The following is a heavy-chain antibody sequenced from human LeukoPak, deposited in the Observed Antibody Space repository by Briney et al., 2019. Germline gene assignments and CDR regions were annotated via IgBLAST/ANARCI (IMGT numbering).Heavy chain of an antibody. Sequence: GGSLRLSCEASGFTFSTYWMSWVRQAPGKGLEWVSSISSSSSYIYYADSVKGRFTISRDNAKNSLYLQMNSLRAEDTAVYYCARAGPPHYYFDYWGQGTLVTVSS. CDR1: GFTFSTYW. J-gene: IGHJ4*02. V-gene: IGHV3-21*01. CDR2: ISSSSSYI. CDR3: ARAGPPHYYFDY.